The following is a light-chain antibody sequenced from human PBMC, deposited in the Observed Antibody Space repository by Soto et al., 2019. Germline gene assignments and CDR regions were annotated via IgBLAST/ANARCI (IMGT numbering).Light chain of an antibody. CDR3: QQYDTLPLP. CDR1: QDISNY. V-gene: IGKV1-33*01. Sequence: DIQMTQSPSSLSASVGDRVTITCQASQDISNYLNWYQQKPGKAPKLLIYDASNVETGVPSRFSGSGSGTDFTFTISSLQPEDIATYYCQQYDTLPLPFAGGTNVEIK. J-gene: IGKJ4*01. CDR2: DAS.